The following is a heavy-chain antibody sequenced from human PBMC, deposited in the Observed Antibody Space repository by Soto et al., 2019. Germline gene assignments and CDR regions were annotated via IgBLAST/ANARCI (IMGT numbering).Heavy chain of an antibody. CDR3: ARTLGTSGYGYLDH. CDR1: NYTFITYG. V-gene: IGHV1-18*01. CDR2: ISTYTGNT. Sequence: DLLVKSSAEVKRPGASVKVSCQASNYTFITYGITWMRQTPGQGLEWMAWISTYTGNTNFAPTFQDRITVTTDTSTSASYMELRSLRLDDTAIYFCARTLGTSGYGYLDHWGQGTPVIVSS. D-gene: IGHD5-18*01. J-gene: IGHJ4*02.